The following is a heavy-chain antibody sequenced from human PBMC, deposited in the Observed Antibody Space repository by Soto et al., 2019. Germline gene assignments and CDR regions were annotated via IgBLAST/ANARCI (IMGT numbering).Heavy chain of an antibody. D-gene: IGHD2-2*01. CDR1: GGSISNYC. CDR2: IYYSGTT. V-gene: IGHV4-59*01. CDR3: ARGYSTIWYRVDY. Sequence: SETLSLTCTVSGGSISNYCWSWIRQPPGKGLEWIGYIYYSGTTYYNPSLKSRVTISEDTSKNQFSLKLTSVTAADTAVYYCARGYSTIWYRVDYWGQGTLVTVSS. J-gene: IGHJ4*02.